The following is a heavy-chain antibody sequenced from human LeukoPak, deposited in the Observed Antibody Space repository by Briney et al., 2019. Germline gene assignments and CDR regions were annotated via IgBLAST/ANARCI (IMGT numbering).Heavy chain of an antibody. J-gene: IGHJ4*02. V-gene: IGHV3-23*01. D-gene: IGHD6-19*01. CDR2: ISGSGGST. Sequence: PGGSLRLSCAASGFTFSSYAMSWVRQAPGKGLEWVSAISGSGGSTYYADSVKGRFTISRDNAKNSLYLQMNSLRAEDTAVYYCARDSRLYSSGWYYWGQGTLVTVSS. CDR3: ARDSRLYSSGWYY. CDR1: GFTFSSYA.